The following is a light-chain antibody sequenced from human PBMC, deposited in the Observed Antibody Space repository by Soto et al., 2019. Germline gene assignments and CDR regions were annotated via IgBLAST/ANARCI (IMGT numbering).Light chain of an antibody. Sequence: QSVLTQPASVSGSPGQSITISCTGASSDVGLYDFVSWYQQHPGKAPKLLIYEVTYRPSGVSSRFSGSKSGNTASLTISGLQAEDEADYYCAAWDDSLDGPVFGGGTKLTVL. V-gene: IGLV2-14*01. CDR1: SSDVGLYDF. J-gene: IGLJ3*02. CDR3: AAWDDSLDGPV. CDR2: EVT.